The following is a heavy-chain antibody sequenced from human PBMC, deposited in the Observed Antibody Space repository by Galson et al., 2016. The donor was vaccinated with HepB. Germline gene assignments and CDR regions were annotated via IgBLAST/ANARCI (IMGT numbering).Heavy chain of an antibody. J-gene: IGHJ4*02. CDR1: GGSISGSPYY. CDR2: MLFNGAT. CDR3: ARHRPGQRRFVEWEPPEY. D-gene: IGHD3-3*01. Sequence: SETLSLTCTVSGGSISGSPYYWGWIRQPPGKGLVWIGSMLFNGATYYNPSLRGRVTISVDTSRNQLSLKVHSVTAADTAVYFCARHRPGQRRFVEWEPPEYWGQGALVTVSS. V-gene: IGHV4-39*01.